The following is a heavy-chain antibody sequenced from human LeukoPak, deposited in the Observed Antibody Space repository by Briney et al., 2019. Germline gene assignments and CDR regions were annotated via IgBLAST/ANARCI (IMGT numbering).Heavy chain of an antibody. CDR2: IYYSGST. D-gene: IGHD3-22*01. CDR3: ARVSDDSRDRQFDY. CDR1: GGSISSSSYY. Sequence: SETLSLTCTVSGGSISSSSYYWGWIRQPPGKGLEWIGSIYYSGSTYYNPSLKSRVTMSVDTSKNQFSLKLSSVTAADTAVYYRARVSDDSRDRQFDYWGQGTLVTVSS. V-gene: IGHV4-39*01. J-gene: IGHJ4*02.